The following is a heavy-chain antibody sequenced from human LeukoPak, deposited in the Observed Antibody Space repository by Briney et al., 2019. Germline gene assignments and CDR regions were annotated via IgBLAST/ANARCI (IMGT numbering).Heavy chain of an antibody. J-gene: IGHJ5*02. CDR2: HIPMFGTA. CDR1: GDTFRSYA. Sequence: ASVTVSCKASGDTFRSYAISWVRQAPGQGLEWMGEHIPMFGTANYAQKFQGRVTITADKSTSTAYMELSSLRSEDTAVYYCARGSHGYCSSTSCYETWFDPWGQGTLVTVSS. D-gene: IGHD2-2*01. V-gene: IGHV1-69*06. CDR3: ARGSHGYCSSTSCYETWFDP.